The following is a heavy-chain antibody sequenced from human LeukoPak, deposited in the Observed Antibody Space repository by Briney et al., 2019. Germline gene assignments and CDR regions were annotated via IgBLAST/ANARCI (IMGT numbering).Heavy chain of an antibody. CDR1: GVTFSSYW. Sequence: GGTLRLSCAASGVTFSSYWMSWGRHAPGKGLEWVANIRQDGSEKYYVDSVKGRFTISADNAKNSLYLQMNSMRAEDTAVYYCARHLRPRYGDYDKGWFDPWGQETLVTVSS. J-gene: IGHJ5*02. CDR3: ARHLRPRYGDYDKGWFDP. CDR2: IRQDGSEK. D-gene: IGHD4-17*01. V-gene: IGHV3-7*01.